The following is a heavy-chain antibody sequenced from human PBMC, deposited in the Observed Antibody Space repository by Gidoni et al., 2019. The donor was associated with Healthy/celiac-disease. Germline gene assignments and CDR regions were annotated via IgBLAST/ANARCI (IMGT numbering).Heavy chain of an antibody. CDR1: GGTFSSYA. V-gene: IGHV1-69*01. J-gene: IGHJ3*02. Sequence: PGSSVKVSCKASGGTFSSYAISWVRQAPGQGLEWMGGISSIFGTANYARKFQGSVTLTADESTSTDYMELSSLRSGDTAVYYCAREGYYYDSSGYYRLDAFDIWGQGTMVTVSS. D-gene: IGHD3-22*01. CDR2: ISSIFGTA. CDR3: AREGYYYDSSGYYRLDAFDI.